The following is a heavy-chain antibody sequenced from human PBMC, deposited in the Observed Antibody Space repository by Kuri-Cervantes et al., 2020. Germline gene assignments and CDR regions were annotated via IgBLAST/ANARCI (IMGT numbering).Heavy chain of an antibody. CDR3: TRDYGDYSANDAFDI. V-gene: IGHV3-49*04. J-gene: IGHJ3*02. D-gene: IGHD4-17*01. CDR2: IRSKAYGGTT. Sequence: GGSLRLSCAASGFTFSNYAMAWVRQAPGKGLEWVGFIRSKAYGGTTEYAASVKGRFTISRDDSKSIAYLQMNSLKTEDTAVYYCTRDYGDYSANDAFDIWGQGTMVTVSS. CDR1: GFTFSNYA.